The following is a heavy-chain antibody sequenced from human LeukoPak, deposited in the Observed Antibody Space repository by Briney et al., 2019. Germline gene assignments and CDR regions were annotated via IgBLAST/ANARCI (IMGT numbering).Heavy chain of an antibody. CDR2: IIPIPGMA. Sequence: SVKVSCKASGGTFSFYAINWVRQAPGQGLEWMGRIIPIPGMANYAQKFQGRVTMTRDTSTSTVYMELNSLRSEDTAVYYCARGRSIAARPGYFQHWGQGTLVTVSS. CDR3: ARGRSIAARPGYFQH. D-gene: IGHD6-6*01. CDR1: GGTFSFYA. V-gene: IGHV1-69*04. J-gene: IGHJ1*01.